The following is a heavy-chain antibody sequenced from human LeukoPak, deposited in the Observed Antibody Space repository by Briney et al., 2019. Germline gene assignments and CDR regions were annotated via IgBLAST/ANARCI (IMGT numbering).Heavy chain of an antibody. CDR1: GFTFSSYS. CDR2: ISSSSSYI. D-gene: IGHD4-17*01. Sequence: NPGGSLRLSCAASGFTFSSYSMNWVRQAPGKGLEWVSSISSSSSYIYYADSVKGRFTISRDNAKNSLYLQMNSLRAEDTAVCYCARVRPTVTLDGYYDYWGQGTLVTVSS. V-gene: IGHV3-21*01. J-gene: IGHJ4*02. CDR3: ARVRPTVTLDGYYDY.